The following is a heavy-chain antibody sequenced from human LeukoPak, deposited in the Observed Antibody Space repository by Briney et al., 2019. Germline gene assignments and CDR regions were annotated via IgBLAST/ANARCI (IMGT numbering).Heavy chain of an antibody. J-gene: IGHJ1*01. CDR1: GFTFSTYT. Sequence: GGSLRLSCAASGFTFSTYTMNWVRQAPGKGLGWVSSISSTSTHLDYADSVKGRFTISRDNTENSLFLQMNSLTAEDTAVYYCARKWGYSSGYPQHWGPGNLVTVSS. CDR3: ARKWGYSSGYPQH. D-gene: IGHD6-25*01. V-gene: IGHV3-21*01. CDR2: ISSTSTHL.